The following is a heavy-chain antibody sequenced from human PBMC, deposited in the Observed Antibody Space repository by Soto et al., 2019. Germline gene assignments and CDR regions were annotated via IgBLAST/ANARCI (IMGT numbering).Heavy chain of an antibody. J-gene: IGHJ4*02. Sequence: EVQLVESGGGLVQPGGSLSLSCAASGFTVSSNYMSWVRQAPGKGLEWVSVIYSGGSTYYADSVKGRFTISRDNSKNTLYLQMNSLRAEDTAVYYCAREGTSGPYQNSYFDYWGQGTLVTVSS. V-gene: IGHV3-66*01. CDR3: AREGTSGPYQNSYFDY. CDR1: GFTVSSNY. D-gene: IGHD3-3*01. CDR2: IYSGGST.